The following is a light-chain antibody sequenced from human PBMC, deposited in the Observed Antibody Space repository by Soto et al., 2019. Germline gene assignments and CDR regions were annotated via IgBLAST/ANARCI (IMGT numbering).Light chain of an antibody. Sequence: QSALTQPASVSGSPGQSITISCTRTGSNVENYNLVSWYQHPPGKAPKLSIYEGSERPSGVSNRFSGAQSGHTASLTISGLQAEDEADYYCSSYAGAVVFGGGTKVTV. CDR1: GSNVENYNL. V-gene: IGLV2-23*01. J-gene: IGLJ2*01. CDR3: SSYAGAVV. CDR2: EGS.